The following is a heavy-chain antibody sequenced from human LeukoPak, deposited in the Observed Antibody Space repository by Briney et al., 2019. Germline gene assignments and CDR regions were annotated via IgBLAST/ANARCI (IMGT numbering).Heavy chain of an antibody. CDR3: ARPAREDTGTHGDY. CDR1: GGTFSSYA. D-gene: IGHD1-14*01. J-gene: IGHJ4*02. Sequence: GSSVKVSCKDSGGTFSSYAFTWVRHAPAQGLEWLGGIIPLFRVANYAQKFRDRLTITADESTSTAYMGLSSLRSEDTAVYYCARPAREDTGTHGDYRGKGSLVTVSS. CDR2: IIPLFRVA. V-gene: IGHV1-69*01.